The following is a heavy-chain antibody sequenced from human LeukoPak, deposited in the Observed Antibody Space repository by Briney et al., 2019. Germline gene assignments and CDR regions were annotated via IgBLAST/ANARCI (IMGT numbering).Heavy chain of an antibody. J-gene: IGHJ4*02. D-gene: IGHD3-22*01. Sequence: SVKVSCKASGGTFSSYAISWVRQAPGQGLEWMGRIIPIFGTANYAQKFQGRVTMTTDESTSTAYMELSSLRSEDTAVYYCARGDSSGYSYWGQGTLVTVSS. V-gene: IGHV1-69*05. CDR3: ARGDSSGYSY. CDR2: IIPIFGTA. CDR1: GGTFSSYA.